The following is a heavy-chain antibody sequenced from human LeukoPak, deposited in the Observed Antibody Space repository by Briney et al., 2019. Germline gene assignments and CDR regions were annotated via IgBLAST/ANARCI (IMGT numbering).Heavy chain of an antibody. D-gene: IGHD4-17*01. CDR1: GFTFSNYA. CDR2: ISASAGTT. Sequence: GGSLRLSCAASGFTFSNYAVGWVRQAPGKGLEWVSGISASAGTTYYGDSVKGRFSISRDSSKNTLYLQMNSLRAEDTAVYYCAKLAYGDYGSPNWFDPWGQGTLVTVSS. V-gene: IGHV3-23*01. CDR3: AKLAYGDYGSPNWFDP. J-gene: IGHJ5*02.